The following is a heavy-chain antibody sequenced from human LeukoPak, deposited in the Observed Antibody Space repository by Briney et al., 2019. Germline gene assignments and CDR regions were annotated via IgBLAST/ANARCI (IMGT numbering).Heavy chain of an antibody. CDR2: INSDGSST. Sequence: GGSLRLSCVASESTFSTYWMHWVRQVPGKGLVWVSRINSDGSSTTYADSVQGRFSISRDNAKNTVYLQMNTLRADDTAVYYCARGTIVILDLWGRGTLVTVSS. CDR1: ESTFSTYW. CDR3: ARGTIVILDL. V-gene: IGHV3-74*01. J-gene: IGHJ5*02. D-gene: IGHD3-16*02.